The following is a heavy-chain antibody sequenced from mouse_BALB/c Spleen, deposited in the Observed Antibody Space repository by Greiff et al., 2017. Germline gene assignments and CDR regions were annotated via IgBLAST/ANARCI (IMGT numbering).Heavy chain of an antibody. CDR1: GYTFTSYY. J-gene: IGHJ2*01. D-gene: IGHD1-3*01. V-gene: IGHV1S56*01. CDR3: ARYKEAFDY. Sequence: VQLQQSGPELVKPGASVRLSCKASGYTFTSYYIHWVKQRPGQGLEWIGWIYPGNVNTKYNEKFKGKATLTADKSSSTAYMQLSSLTSEDSAVYFCARYKEAFDYWGQGTTLTVSS. CDR2: IYPGNVNT.